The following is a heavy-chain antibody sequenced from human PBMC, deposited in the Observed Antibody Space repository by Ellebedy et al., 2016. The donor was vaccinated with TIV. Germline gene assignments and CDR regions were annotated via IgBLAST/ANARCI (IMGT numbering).Heavy chain of an antibody. J-gene: IGHJ4*02. D-gene: IGHD5-18*01. CDR1: GFTFSSYI. CDR2: ITKSGDYM. CDR3: ARDTAMDY. V-gene: IGHV3-21*01. Sequence: GESLEISCTASGFTFSSYIMNWVRQAPGKGLEWISSITKSGDYMYYADSVKGRFTISRDNARNSLDLQMNSLRADDTAVYYCARDTAMDYWGQGTLVTVSS.